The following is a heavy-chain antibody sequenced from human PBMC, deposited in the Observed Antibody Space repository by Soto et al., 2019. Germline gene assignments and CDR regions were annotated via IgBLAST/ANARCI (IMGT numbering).Heavy chain of an antibody. CDR3: ARFLGYSYGSVDY. Sequence: SETLSLTCAVYGGSFSGYYWSWIRQPPGKGLEWIGEINHSGSTNYNPSLKSRVTISVDTSKNQFSLKLSSVTAADTAVYYCARFLGYSYGSVDYWGQGTLVTVSS. J-gene: IGHJ4*02. CDR2: INHSGST. D-gene: IGHD5-18*01. V-gene: IGHV4-34*01. CDR1: GGSFSGYY.